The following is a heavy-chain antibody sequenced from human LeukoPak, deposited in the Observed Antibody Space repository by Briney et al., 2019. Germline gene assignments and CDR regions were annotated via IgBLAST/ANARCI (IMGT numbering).Heavy chain of an antibody. Sequence: ASVKVSCKASGYTFTSYGISWVRQAPGQGLEWMGWISAYNGNTNYAQKLQGRVTMTTDTSTSTAYMELRSLRSDDTAVNYCARGSYYDYVWGSYRYFDYWGQGTLVTVS. V-gene: IGHV1-18*04. CDR2: ISAYNGNT. J-gene: IGHJ4*02. CDR1: GYTFTSYG. CDR3: ARGSYYDYVWGSYRYFDY. D-gene: IGHD3-16*02.